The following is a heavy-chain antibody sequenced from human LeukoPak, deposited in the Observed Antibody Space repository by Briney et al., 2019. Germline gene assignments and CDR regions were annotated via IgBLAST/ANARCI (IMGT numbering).Heavy chain of an antibody. J-gene: IGHJ5*02. CDR3: ARRWGSGSHTDWFDT. D-gene: IGHD3-10*01. CDR2: ISKTGSA. V-gene: IGHV4-30-4*01. Sequence: PSQTLSLTCNVSGGSIRSGDFWWSWIRQPPGKDLEWIAYISKTGSAASHPSLTSRVTISVDTSKNQFFLKLTSVTAADTAVYYCARRWGSGSHTDWFDTWSQGT. CDR1: GGSIRSGDFW.